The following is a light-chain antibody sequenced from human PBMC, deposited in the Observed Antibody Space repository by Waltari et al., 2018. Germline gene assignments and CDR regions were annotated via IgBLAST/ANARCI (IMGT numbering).Light chain of an antibody. CDR1: SSNIGNNV. CDR2: YDT. CDR3: AVWDDSLNAQL. J-gene: IGLJ3*02. V-gene: IGLV1-36*01. Sequence: QSVVTQTPSVSEAPGQRVTISCSGGSSNIGNNVVNWYQQFPGKAPKLLIYYDTLLASGVSDRFSGSRSGTSASLASSGLQSEDEAHYYCAVWDDSLNAQLFGGGTKVTVL.